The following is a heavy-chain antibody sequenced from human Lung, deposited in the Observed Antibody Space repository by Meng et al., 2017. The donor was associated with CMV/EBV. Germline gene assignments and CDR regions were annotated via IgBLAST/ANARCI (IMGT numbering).Heavy chain of an antibody. Sequence: SRFTFGSYAMHWVRQAPGKGLEWVALISPDGSNKNYIDSVKGRFTIPRDNSKNTLYLQMSGLRIEDTAVYFCSKGRDSRWELWPSDYWGQGTLVTVSS. D-gene: IGHD4-23*01. V-gene: IGHV3-30*18. CDR2: ISPDGSNK. CDR3: SKGRDSRWELWPSDY. CDR1: RFTFGSYA. J-gene: IGHJ4*02.